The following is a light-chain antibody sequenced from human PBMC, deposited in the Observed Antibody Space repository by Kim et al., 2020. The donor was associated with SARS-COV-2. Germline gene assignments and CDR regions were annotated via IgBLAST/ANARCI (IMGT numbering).Light chain of an antibody. CDR1: QDVGSH. CDR3: QQRGSWPLT. CDR2: EGS. Sequence: YSAGERTTLSCRASQDVGSHLAWFQQQPGQAPRLLMFEGSNRDTGIPARFSGSGSGTDFTLTISSLEPEDFAVYYCQQRGSWPLTFGGGTKVDIK. V-gene: IGKV3-11*01. J-gene: IGKJ4*01.